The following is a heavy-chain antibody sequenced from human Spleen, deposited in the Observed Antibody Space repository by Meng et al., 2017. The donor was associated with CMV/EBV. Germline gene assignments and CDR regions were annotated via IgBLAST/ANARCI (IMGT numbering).Heavy chain of an antibody. Sequence: GESLKISCSASGFTVSSNYISWVRQAPGKGLEWVSVIYSGGSKYYADSVKGRFTISRDNSKNTLYLQMNSLRAEDTAVYYCARDLGYCSSTSCDYWGQGTLVTVSS. D-gene: IGHD2-2*01. J-gene: IGHJ4*02. CDR1: GFTVSSNY. V-gene: IGHV3-53*01. CDR3: ARDLGYCSSTSCDY. CDR2: IYSGGSK.